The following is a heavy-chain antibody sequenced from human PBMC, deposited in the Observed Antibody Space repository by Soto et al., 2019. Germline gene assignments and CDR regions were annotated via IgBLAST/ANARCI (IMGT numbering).Heavy chain of an antibody. CDR1: GYTFTGYY. V-gene: IGHV1-2*04. Sequence: SVKVSCKASGYTFTGYYMHWVRQAPGQGLEWMGWINPNSGGTNYAQKFQGWVTMTRDTSISTAYMELSRLRSDDTAVYYCARGGAAARTYNWFDPWGQGTLVTVSS. J-gene: IGHJ5*02. CDR3: ARGGAAARTYNWFDP. D-gene: IGHD6-13*01. CDR2: INPNSGGT.